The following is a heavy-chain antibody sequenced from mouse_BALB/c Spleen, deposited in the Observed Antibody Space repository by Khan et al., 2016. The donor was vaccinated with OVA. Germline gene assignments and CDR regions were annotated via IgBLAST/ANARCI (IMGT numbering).Heavy chain of an antibody. CDR1: GYTFTSYV. V-gene: IGHV1S136*01. J-gene: IGHJ2*01. D-gene: IGHD2-14*01. CDR3: AKNYRYYLYFDY. Sequence: VQLQQSGPELVKPGASVKMSCEASGYTFTSYVIHWVKQKPGQGLEWIGYIYPFNDDTKYNEKFKGKDTLTSDTSSSTAYMELRSLTSEDSAVYYCAKNYRYYLYFDYWGQGTTLTVSS. CDR2: IYPFNDDT.